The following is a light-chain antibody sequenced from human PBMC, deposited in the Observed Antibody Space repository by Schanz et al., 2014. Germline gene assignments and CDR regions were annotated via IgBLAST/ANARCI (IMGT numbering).Light chain of an antibody. V-gene: IGKV3-20*01. CDR2: GAS. CDR3: QQYGDSPYT. Sequence: EIVMTQSPATLSVSPGERATLSCRASQSVASNFLAWYQQRPGQAPRLLIYGASSRATGVPDRFSGSGSGTDFTLTISRLEPEDFAVYYCQQYGDSPYTFGQGTKLEIK. J-gene: IGKJ2*01. CDR1: QSVASNF.